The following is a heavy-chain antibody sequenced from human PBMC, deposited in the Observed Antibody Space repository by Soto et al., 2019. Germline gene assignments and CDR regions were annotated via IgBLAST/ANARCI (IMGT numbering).Heavy chain of an antibody. V-gene: IGHV3-30*18. J-gene: IGHJ4*02. CDR1: GFTFSSYA. CDR3: VKDGVSGWSDYFFDY. Sequence: QVHLVESGGGVGQPGRSLRLSCAASGFTFSSYAMHWVRRAPGKGLECVALISYDGINKYYADSVNGRFTVSRDNSKSTLYLQMNSLSAEDSAVYYCVKDGVSGWSDYFFDYWGQGTLVTVSS. CDR2: ISYDGINK. D-gene: IGHD6-19*01.